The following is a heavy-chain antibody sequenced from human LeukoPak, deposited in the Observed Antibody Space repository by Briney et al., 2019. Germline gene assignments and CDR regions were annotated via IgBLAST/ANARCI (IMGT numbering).Heavy chain of an antibody. D-gene: IGHD2/OR15-2a*01. Sequence: GGSLRLSCAASGFTVGDNYMSWVRQAPGKGLEWVSLIYSAGDTFYSDSVRGRFTISRDNSKNTLYLRMNSLRAEDTAFYYCARDSSSFPNYFDLWGQGTLVTVSS. CDR2: IYSAGDT. J-gene: IGHJ4*02. V-gene: IGHV3-53*01. CDR3: ARDSSSFPNYFDL. CDR1: GFTVGDNY.